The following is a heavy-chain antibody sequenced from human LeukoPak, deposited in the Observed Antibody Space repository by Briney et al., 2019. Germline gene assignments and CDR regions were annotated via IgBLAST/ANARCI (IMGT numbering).Heavy chain of an antibody. CDR2: IYYSGST. CDR3: AKVSDRDSSGYYWGFEY. Sequence: PSETLSLTCTVSSGSISGYYWSWIRQPPGKGLECIGYIYYSGSTNYNPSLKSRVTISVDTSRNQFSLKLTSVTAADTAVYYCAKVSDRDSSGYYWGFEYWGQGTLVTVSS. CDR1: SGSISGYY. V-gene: IGHV4-59*08. J-gene: IGHJ4*02. D-gene: IGHD3-22*01.